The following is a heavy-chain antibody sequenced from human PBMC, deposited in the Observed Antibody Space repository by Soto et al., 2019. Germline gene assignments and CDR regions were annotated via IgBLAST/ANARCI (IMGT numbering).Heavy chain of an antibody. CDR2: IYDGGGS. Sequence: QVQLQESGPGLVKPAETLSLTCSVSGASVTSGLYYWTWIRQPPGRGLEWLGFIYDGGGSNYSPSLRGRVPMSVDSSKNQFSLNLTTVTAADTAVYYCARADGREFEDDDVWGSRGDWFDPCGQGTLFTVSS. CDR1: GASVTSGLYY. D-gene: IGHD3-16*01. V-gene: IGHV4-61*01. CDR3: ARADGREFEDDDVWGSRGDWFDP. J-gene: IGHJ5*02.